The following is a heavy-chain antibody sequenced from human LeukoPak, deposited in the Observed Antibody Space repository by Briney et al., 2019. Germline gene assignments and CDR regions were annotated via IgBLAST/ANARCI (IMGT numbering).Heavy chain of an antibody. CDR1: GYTFTSYP. D-gene: IGHD2-15*01. CDR3: ARESCTGGTCYFDDY. V-gene: IGHV1-18*01. J-gene: IGHJ4*02. Sequence: ASVKVSCKPSGYTFTSYPLNWVRQAPGQGLEWMGWSSAYNGDTKYAQKLQGRVTMTTDTSTSTAYMELRSLRSDDTAVYYCARESCTGGTCYFDDYWGQGTLVTVSS. CDR2: SSAYNGDT.